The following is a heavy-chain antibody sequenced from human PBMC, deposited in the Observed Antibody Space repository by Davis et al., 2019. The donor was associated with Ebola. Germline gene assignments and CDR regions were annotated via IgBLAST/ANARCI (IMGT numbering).Heavy chain of an antibody. Sequence: GESLKISCAASGFTFSSYSMNWVRQAPGKGLEWVSSISSSSSYIYYADSAKGRFTISRDNAKNSLYLQMNSLRAEDTAVYYCARAHYDYTYDYWGQGTLVTVSS. CDR2: ISSSSSYI. D-gene: IGHD3-16*01. CDR1: GFTFSSYS. V-gene: IGHV3-21*01. J-gene: IGHJ4*02. CDR3: ARAHYDYTYDY.